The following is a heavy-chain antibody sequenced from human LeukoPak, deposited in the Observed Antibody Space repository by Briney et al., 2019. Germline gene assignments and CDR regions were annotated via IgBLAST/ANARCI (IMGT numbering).Heavy chain of an antibody. Sequence: GGSLRLSCAASGFTFSSYSMNWVRQAPGKGLEWVSSISSSSSYKYYADSVKGRFTISRDNAKNSLYLQMNSLRAEDTAVYYCAREIAVAGLDYWGQGTLVTVSS. D-gene: IGHD6-19*01. J-gene: IGHJ4*02. CDR1: GFTFSSYS. V-gene: IGHV3-21*01. CDR3: AREIAVAGLDY. CDR2: ISSSSSYK.